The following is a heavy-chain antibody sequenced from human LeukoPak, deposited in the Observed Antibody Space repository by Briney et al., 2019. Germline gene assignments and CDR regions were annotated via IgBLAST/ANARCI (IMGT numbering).Heavy chain of an antibody. Sequence: PGGSLRLSCAASGFTFSSYSMNWVRQAPGKGLEWVSSISSSSSYIYYADSVKGRFTISRDNAKNSLYLQMNSLRAEDTAVYYCAGINIVVVPAAPAAFDIWGQGTMVTVSS. CDR1: GFTFSSYS. V-gene: IGHV3-21*01. CDR3: AGINIVVVPAAPAAFDI. CDR2: ISSSSSYI. D-gene: IGHD2-2*01. J-gene: IGHJ3*02.